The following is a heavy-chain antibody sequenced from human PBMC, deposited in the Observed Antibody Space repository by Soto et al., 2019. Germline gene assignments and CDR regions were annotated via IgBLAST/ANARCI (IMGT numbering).Heavy chain of an antibody. J-gene: IGHJ4*02. CDR1: GFTFSSYS. Sequence: PGGSLRLSCAASGFTFSSYSMNWVRQAPGKGLEWVSSISSSSSYIYYADSVKGRFTISRDNAKNSLYLQMNSLRAEDTAVYYCARVGYSGYDPQYYFDYWGQGTLVTVSS. CDR2: ISSSSSYI. CDR3: ARVGYSGYDPQYYFDY. V-gene: IGHV3-21*01. D-gene: IGHD5-12*01.